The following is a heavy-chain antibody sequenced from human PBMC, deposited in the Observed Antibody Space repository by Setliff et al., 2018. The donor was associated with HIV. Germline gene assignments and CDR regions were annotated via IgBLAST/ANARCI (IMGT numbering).Heavy chain of an antibody. V-gene: IGHV3-21*01. Sequence: GRSMRLSCVASGFMFSSYSMNWVRQAPGKGLEWVSSISSSSSYIYYADSVKGRFTISRDNAKNSLYLQMNSLRAEDTAVYYCAREDGSGSYSYNWFDPWGQGTLVTVSS. J-gene: IGHJ5*02. CDR1: GFMFSSYS. D-gene: IGHD3-10*01. CDR3: AREDGSGSYSYNWFDP. CDR2: ISSSSSYI.